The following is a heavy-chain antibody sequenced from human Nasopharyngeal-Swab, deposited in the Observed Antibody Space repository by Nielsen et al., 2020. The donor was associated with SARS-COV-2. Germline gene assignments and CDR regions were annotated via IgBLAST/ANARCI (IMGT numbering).Heavy chain of an antibody. D-gene: IGHD3-10*01. CDR3: ARAGFGSHAFNF. CDR1: GGTFSSYA. V-gene: IGHV1-69*13. Sequence: SVKVSCKASGGTFSSYAISWVRQAPGQGLEWMGGIIPIFGTANYAQKFQGRVTITADESTSTAYMELRSLISDDTAVYYCARAGFGSHAFNFWGQGTMVTVSS. CDR2: IIPIFGTA. J-gene: IGHJ3*01.